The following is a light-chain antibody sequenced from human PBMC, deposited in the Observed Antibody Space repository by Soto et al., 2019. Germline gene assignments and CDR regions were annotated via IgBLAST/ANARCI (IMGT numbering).Light chain of an antibody. J-gene: IGLJ1*01. CDR1: SSDVGRYNY. CDR2: GVS. Sequence: QSALAQPPSASGSPGQSITISCSGTSSDVGRYNYVSWYQQHPGKAPKLIICGVSERPSGVPDRFSGSKSGNTASLTVSGLQDDDEADYYCSSYSDSNNLYVFGTGTTVTVL. V-gene: IGLV2-8*01. CDR3: SSYSDSNNLYV.